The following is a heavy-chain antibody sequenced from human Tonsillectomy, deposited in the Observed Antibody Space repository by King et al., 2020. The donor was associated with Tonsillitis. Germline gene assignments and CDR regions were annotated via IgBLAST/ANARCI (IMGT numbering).Heavy chain of an antibody. CDR3: VRDRQGLAKLSETYCFDY. Sequence: VQLVESGGGQVKPGGSLRLSCAASGFTFSSYSMNWVRQAPGKGLEWVSYISSSSSSIYHADSVKGRFTISRDNAQNTLYLQMNSLRVEDTAVYYCVRDRQGLAKLSETYCFDYWGQGTLVTVSS. CDR2: ISSSSSSI. J-gene: IGHJ4*02. V-gene: IGHV3-21*01. D-gene: IGHD3-16*02. CDR1: GFTFSSYS.